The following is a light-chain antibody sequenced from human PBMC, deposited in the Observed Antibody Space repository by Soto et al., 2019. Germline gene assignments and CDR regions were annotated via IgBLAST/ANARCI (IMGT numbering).Light chain of an antibody. CDR2: AAS. Sequence: DIQMTQSPSSLSASVGDSVTITCRASETIRTSFNWYQQKPGQAPKLLIYAASSLQRGVPSRFSGSGSGTDFTLTISSLQPEDVATYYCQQSYRTPYSFGQGTKVDNK. V-gene: IGKV1-39*01. CDR1: ETIRTS. CDR3: QQSYRTPYS. J-gene: IGKJ2*03.